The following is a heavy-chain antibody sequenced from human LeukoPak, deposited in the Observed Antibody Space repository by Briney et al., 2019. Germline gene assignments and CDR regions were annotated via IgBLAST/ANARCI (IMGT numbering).Heavy chain of an antibody. J-gene: IGHJ3*01. Sequence: GGSLRLSCAASGFTFSSYWMTWVRQAPGKGLEWVANINRDGSEKNYVDSVKGRFTVSRDNAKNSLYLQMNSLRAEDTAVYYCARDLFGDWGYYGSGRRDWGQGTMVTVSS. CDR1: GFTFSSYW. CDR2: INRDGSEK. V-gene: IGHV3-7*01. D-gene: IGHD3-10*01. CDR3: ARDLFGDWGYYGSGRRD.